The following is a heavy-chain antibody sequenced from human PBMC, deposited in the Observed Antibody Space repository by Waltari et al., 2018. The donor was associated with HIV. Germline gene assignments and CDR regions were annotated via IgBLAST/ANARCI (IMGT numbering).Heavy chain of an antibody. CDR3: ARGDYYDSSGYTIDY. D-gene: IGHD3-22*01. CDR1: GGPVSSYS. CDR2: IIPIFGTA. V-gene: IGHV1-69*12. Sequence: QVQLVQSGAEVKKPGSSVKVSCQASGGPVSSYSISWVRQAPGQGLEWMGGIIPIFGTANYAQTFQGRVTITADESTSTAYMELSSLRSEDTAVYYCARGDYYDSSGYTIDYWGQGTLVTVSS. J-gene: IGHJ4*02.